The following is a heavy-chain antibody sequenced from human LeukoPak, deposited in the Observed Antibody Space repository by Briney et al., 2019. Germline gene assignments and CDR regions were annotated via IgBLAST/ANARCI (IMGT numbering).Heavy chain of an antibody. J-gene: IGHJ4*02. D-gene: IGHD7-27*01. CDR3: AREPTSNWGHFDY. CDR1: GGTFSSYA. Sequence: ASVKVSCKASGGTFSSYAISWVRQAPGQGLEWMGGIIPIFGTANYAQKFQGRVTITTDESTSTAYMELSSLRSEDTAVYYCAREPTSNWGHFDYRGQGTLVTVSS. V-gene: IGHV1-69*05. CDR2: IIPIFGTA.